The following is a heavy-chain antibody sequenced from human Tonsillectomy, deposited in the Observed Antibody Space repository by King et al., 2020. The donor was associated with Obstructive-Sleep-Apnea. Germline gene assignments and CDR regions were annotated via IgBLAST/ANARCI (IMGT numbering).Heavy chain of an antibody. V-gene: IGHV3-43*01. Sequence: EVQLVESGGVVVQPGGSLRLSCAASGFTFDDYTMHWVRQAPGKGLEWVSLISWDGGSTYYADSVKGRFTISRDNSRNSLYLQMNSLRTEDTALYYCALGYSSALGAFDIWGQGTMVTVSS. D-gene: IGHD6-19*01. CDR3: ALGYSSALGAFDI. CDR1: GFTFDDYT. J-gene: IGHJ3*02. CDR2: ISWDGGST.